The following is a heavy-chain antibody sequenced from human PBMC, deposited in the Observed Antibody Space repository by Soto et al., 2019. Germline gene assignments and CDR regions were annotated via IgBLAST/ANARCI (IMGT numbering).Heavy chain of an antibody. J-gene: IGHJ5*02. CDR3: ARGSKSIAARRSNNWFDP. CDR2: IIPIFGTA. D-gene: IGHD6-6*01. V-gene: IGHV1-69*06. Sequence: ASVKVSCKASGGTFSSYAISWVRQAPGRGLEWMGGIIPIFGTANYAQKFQGRVTITADKSASTAYMELSSLRSEDTAVYCCARGSKSIAARRSNNWFDPWGQGTLVTVSS. CDR1: GGTFSSYA.